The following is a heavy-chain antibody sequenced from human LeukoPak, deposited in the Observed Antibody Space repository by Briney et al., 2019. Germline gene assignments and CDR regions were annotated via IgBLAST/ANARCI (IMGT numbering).Heavy chain of an antibody. Sequence: QSGGSLRLSCAASGFTFSSYEMNWVRQAPGKGLEWVSYISSSGSTIYYADSVKGRFTISRDNAKNSVYLEMNSLRADDTAVYYCARSARLMKGVVEVTALDDWGQGTLVTVSS. CDR2: ISSSGSTI. CDR1: GFTFSSYE. V-gene: IGHV3-48*03. CDR3: ARSARLMKGVVEVTALDD. J-gene: IGHJ4*02. D-gene: IGHD3-3*01.